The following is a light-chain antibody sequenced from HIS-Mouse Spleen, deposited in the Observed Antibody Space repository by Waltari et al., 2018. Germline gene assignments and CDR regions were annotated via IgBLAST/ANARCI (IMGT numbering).Light chain of an antibody. J-gene: IGLJ2*01. CDR2: EDS. V-gene: IGLV3-10*01. CDR3: YSTDSSGNHRV. Sequence: SYELTQPPSVSVSPGQTARITCSGDALPKKYAYWYQQKSGQAPVLVIYEDSKRTSGIAERFCGSSSVTMATLTISGAQVEDEADYYCYSTDSSGNHRVFGGGTKLTVL. CDR1: ALPKKY.